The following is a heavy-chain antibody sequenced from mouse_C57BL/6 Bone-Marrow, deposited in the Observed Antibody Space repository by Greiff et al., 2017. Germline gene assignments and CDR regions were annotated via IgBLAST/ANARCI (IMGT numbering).Heavy chain of an antibody. CDR2: INPGSGGT. D-gene: IGHD2-1*01. CDR1: GYAFTNYL. V-gene: IGHV1-54*01. J-gene: IGHJ4*01. Sequence: QVQLQQSGAELVRPGTSVKVSCKASGYAFTNYLIEWVKQRPGQGLEWIGVINPGSGGTNYNEKFKGKATLTADKSSSTAYMQLSSLTSEDSAVYFCARHYGNSFYAMDYWGQGTSVTVSS. CDR3: ARHYGNSFYAMDY.